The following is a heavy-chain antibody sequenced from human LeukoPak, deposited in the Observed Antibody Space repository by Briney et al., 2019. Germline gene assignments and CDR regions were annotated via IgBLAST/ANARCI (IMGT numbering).Heavy chain of an antibody. Sequence: PGGSLRLSCAASGFTFLNYWMTWVRQAPGKGLEWVANIMQDGSEKYYVDSVKGRFTISRDNAKNSLYLQMNSLRAEDTAVYYCARIMTQQMVFDYWGQGTLVTVSS. CDR3: ARIMTQQMVFDY. CDR2: IMQDGSEK. V-gene: IGHV3-7*01. CDR1: GFTFLNYW. D-gene: IGHD6-13*01. J-gene: IGHJ4*02.